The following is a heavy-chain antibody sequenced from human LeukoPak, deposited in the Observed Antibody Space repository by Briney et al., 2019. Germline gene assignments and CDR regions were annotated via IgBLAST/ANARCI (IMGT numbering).Heavy chain of an antibody. J-gene: IGHJ1*01. V-gene: IGHV1-8*03. D-gene: IGHD2-21*02. CDR3: ARGVNTYLWFGGDYMDV. Sequence: ASVKVSCKASGDTFTSYDINWVRQATGQGLEWMGWMNPNSGNTGYAQKFQGRVTITRNTSISTAYMELSSLRSEDTAVYYCARGVNTYLWFGGDYMDVWGQGTLVTVSS. CDR1: GDTFTSYD. CDR2: MNPNSGNT.